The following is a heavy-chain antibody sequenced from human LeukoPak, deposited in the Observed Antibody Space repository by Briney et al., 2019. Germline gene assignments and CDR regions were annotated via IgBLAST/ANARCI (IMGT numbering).Heavy chain of an antibody. Sequence: SETLSLTCTVSGGSISSGDYYWSWIRQSPRKGLEWIGYIYYSGSTYYNPSLKSRVTISVGTSKNQFSLKLSSVTAADTAVYYCARDRVVAPYFDYWGQGTLVTVSS. CDR1: GGSISSGDYY. D-gene: IGHD2-15*01. CDR3: ARDRVVAPYFDY. V-gene: IGHV4-30-4*01. J-gene: IGHJ4*02. CDR2: IYYSGST.